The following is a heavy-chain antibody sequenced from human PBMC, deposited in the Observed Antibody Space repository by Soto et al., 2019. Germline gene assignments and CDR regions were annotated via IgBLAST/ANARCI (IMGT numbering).Heavy chain of an antibody. CDR1: GYNFNTYW. Sequence: GESLKSSCEGSGYNFNTYWIGWVRQMPGKGLEWMALIYPGDSDTRYSPSFEGQVTLSVDRSISTAYLQWSSLKASDTAIYYCATSTVSYVDIVSSTTRGYFDHWGQGTLVTVSS. CDR2: IYPGDSDT. D-gene: IGHD5-12*01. CDR3: ATSTVSYVDIVSSTTRGYFDH. V-gene: IGHV5-51*01. J-gene: IGHJ4*02.